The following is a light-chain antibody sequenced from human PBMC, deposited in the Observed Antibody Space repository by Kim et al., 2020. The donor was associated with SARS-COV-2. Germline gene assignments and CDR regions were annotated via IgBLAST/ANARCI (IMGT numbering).Light chain of an antibody. CDR2: QDK. Sequence: GSQGHTATITCSGDKLENKFVARNHQRPGQSPVLLIYQDKKRPSGIPERFAGSNSGNTATLAISGTETMDEGEYYCQAWDSSRGVFGTGTKVTVL. CDR1: KLENKF. CDR3: QAWDSSRGV. V-gene: IGLV3-1*01. J-gene: IGLJ1*01.